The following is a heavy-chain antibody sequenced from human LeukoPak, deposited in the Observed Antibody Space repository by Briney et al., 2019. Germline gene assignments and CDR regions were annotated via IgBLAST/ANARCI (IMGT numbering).Heavy chain of an antibody. CDR2: ISGSGGST. D-gene: IGHD3/OR15-3a*01. CDR1: GFTFSSYA. Sequence: GGSLRLSCAASGFTFSSYAMSWVRQAPGKGLEWVSAISGSGGSTYYADSVKGRFTISRDNSKNTLYLQMNSLRAEGTAVYYCASSRGLVPSDYWGQGTLVTVSS. V-gene: IGHV3-23*01. CDR3: ASSRGLVPSDY. J-gene: IGHJ4*02.